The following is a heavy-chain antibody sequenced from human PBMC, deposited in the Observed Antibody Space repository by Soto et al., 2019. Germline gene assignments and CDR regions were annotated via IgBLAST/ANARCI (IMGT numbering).Heavy chain of an antibody. J-gene: IGHJ4*02. CDR2: ISSSGDAI. CDR1: GFTFKDYY. CDR3: ARGSRQRFLEWLVFDY. V-gene: IGHV3-11*01. Sequence: QVQLVESGGGLVKPGGSLRLSCFTSGFTFKDYYMGWIRQAPGKGLEWLSYISSSGDAIYYADSVKGRFTTSRDNTKNSLMMEMNSLSVDDSAVYYCARGSRQRFLEWLVFDYWGQGALVTVS. D-gene: IGHD3-3*01.